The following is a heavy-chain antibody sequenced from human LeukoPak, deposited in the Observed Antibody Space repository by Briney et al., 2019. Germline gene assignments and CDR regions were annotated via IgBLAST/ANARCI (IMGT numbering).Heavy chain of an antibody. J-gene: IGHJ5*02. V-gene: IGHV4-34*01. Sequence: SETLSLTCAVYGGSFSVYYGSWIRQPPGKGLEWIGEINHSGSTNYNPSLKSRVTISVDTSKNQFSLKLSSVTAADTAVYYCARGLVVLWFGELLAFDPWGQGTLVIVSS. CDR2: INHSGST. CDR3: ARGLVVLWFGELLAFDP. D-gene: IGHD3-10*01. CDR1: GGSFSVYY.